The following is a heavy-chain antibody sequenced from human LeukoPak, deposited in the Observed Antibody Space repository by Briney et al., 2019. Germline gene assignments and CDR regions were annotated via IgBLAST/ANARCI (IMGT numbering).Heavy chain of an antibody. CDR2: IKQDGSEK. Sequence: GGSLRLSCAASGFTFSSYWMSWVRQAPGKGLEWVANIKQDGSEKYYVDSVKGRFTTSRDNAKNSLYLQMDSLRAEDTAVYYCARVSRYGDYGEVDYWGQGTLVTVSS. V-gene: IGHV3-7*03. D-gene: IGHD4-17*01. CDR1: GFTFSSYW. CDR3: ARVSRYGDYGEVDY. J-gene: IGHJ4*02.